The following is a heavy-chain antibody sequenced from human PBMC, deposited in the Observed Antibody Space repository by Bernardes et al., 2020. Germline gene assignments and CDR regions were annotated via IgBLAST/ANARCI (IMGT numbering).Heavy chain of an antibody. CDR1: GFTFSSYA. V-gene: IGHV3-23*01. Sequence: GGSLRLSCAASGFTFSSYALSWVRQAPGKGLEWVSSISGSGGNTYYADSVKGRFTISRDNSKNTLYLQMNSLRAEDTAVYYCAKDYYSSSGNWFDPWGQGTLVTVSS. D-gene: IGHD3-22*01. CDR3: AKDYYSSSGNWFDP. J-gene: IGHJ5*02. CDR2: ISGSGGNT.